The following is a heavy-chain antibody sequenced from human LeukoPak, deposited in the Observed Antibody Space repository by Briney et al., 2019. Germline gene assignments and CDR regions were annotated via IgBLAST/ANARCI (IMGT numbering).Heavy chain of an antibody. Sequence: GGSLRLSCAASGFTFSNYWMTWVRQAPGKGLEWVATLNQDESSKYYVDSVKGRFTISRDNAKNSLYLQMNSLGADDTAVYYCASIRADYYDSTGYPQTVDYWGQGTLVTVSS. CDR1: GFTFSNYW. V-gene: IGHV3-7*01. D-gene: IGHD3-22*01. CDR3: ASIRADYYDSTGYPQTVDY. J-gene: IGHJ4*02. CDR2: LNQDESSK.